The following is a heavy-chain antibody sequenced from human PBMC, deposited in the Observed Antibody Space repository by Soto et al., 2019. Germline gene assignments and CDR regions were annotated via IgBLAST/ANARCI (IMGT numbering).Heavy chain of an antibody. J-gene: IGHJ5*02. V-gene: IGHV1-69*02. CDR3: ARGPVRYNWFDP. CDR2: IIPILGIA. CDR1: GGTFSSYT. Sequence: GASVKVSCKASGGTFSSYTISWVRQAPGQGLEWMGRIIPILGIANYAQKFQGRVTITADKSTSTAYMELSSLRSEDTAVYYCARGPVRYNWFDPWGQGTLVTVSS. D-gene: IGHD3-10*01.